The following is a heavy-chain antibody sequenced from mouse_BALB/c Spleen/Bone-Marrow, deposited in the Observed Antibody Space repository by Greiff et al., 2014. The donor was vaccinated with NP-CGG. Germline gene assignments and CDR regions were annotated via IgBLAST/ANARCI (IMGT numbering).Heavy chain of an antibody. CDR2: INPNNGGT. J-gene: IGHJ4*01. CDR3: ARGDGYYVYAMDY. D-gene: IGHD2-3*01. CDR1: GYTFTKYT. V-gene: IGHV1-18*01. Sequence: SGSELVKPGASVKISCKTSGYTFTKYTMHWVKQSHGKSLEWIGSINPNNGGTNYNQKFKGKATLTVDKSSSTAYMEFRSLTSEDSAVYYCARGDGYYVYAMDYWGQGTSVTVSS.